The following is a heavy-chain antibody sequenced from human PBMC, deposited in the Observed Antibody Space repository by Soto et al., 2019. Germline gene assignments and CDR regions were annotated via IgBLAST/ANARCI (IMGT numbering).Heavy chain of an antibody. J-gene: IGHJ4*02. V-gene: IGHV3-23*01. Sequence: GGSLRLSCAASGFTFSSYAMSWVRQAPGKGLEWVSAISGSGGSTYYADSVKGRFTISRDNSKNTLYLQMNSLRAEDTAVYYCAKCGPPKEGVDYYDSSGYYECRYSDYWGQGTLVTVSS. CDR3: AKCGPPKEGVDYYDSSGYYECRYSDY. CDR1: GFTFSSYA. CDR2: ISGSGGST. D-gene: IGHD3-22*01.